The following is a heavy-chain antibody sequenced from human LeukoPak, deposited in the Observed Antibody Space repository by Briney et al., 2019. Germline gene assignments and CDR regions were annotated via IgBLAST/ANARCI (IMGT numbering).Heavy chain of an antibody. CDR2: INPNSGGT. J-gene: IGHJ4*02. CDR3: ARMATRYFDWLLYPSPVSSFDY. CDR1: GYTFTGYY. D-gene: IGHD3-9*01. V-gene: IGHV1-2*02. Sequence: ASVKVSCKASGYTFTGYYMHWMRQAPGQGLEWMGWINPNSGGTNYAQKFQGRVTMTTDTSTSTAYMELRSLRSDDTAVYYCARMATRYFDWLLYPSPVSSFDYWGQGTLVTVSS.